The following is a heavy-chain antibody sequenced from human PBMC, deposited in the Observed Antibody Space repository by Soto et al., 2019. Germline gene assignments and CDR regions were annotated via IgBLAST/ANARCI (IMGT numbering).Heavy chain of an antibody. CDR1: GFTFSSYA. Sequence: GGSLRLSCAASGFTFSSYAMSWVRQAPGKGLEWVSAISGSGGSTYYADSVKGRFTISRDNSKNTLYLQMNSLRAEDTAVYYCSKRIVVVPAAKGSFDTCGQGSLVTVSS. J-gene: IGHJ5*02. CDR2: ISGSGGST. V-gene: IGHV3-23*01. D-gene: IGHD2-2*01. CDR3: SKRIVVVPAAKGSFDT.